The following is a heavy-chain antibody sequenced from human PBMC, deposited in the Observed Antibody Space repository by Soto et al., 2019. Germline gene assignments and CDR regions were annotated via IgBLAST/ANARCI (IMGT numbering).Heavy chain of an antibody. V-gene: IGHV4-4*02. CDR3: ASIAAYLS. CDR2: IYHSGST. J-gene: IGHJ5*02. CDR1: GGSISSSNW. Sequence: QVQLQESGPGLVKPSGTLSLTCAVSGGSISSSNWWSWVRQPPGKGLEWIGEIYHSGSTNYNPSPXSXVXXSVAKSKNQFSLKLSSVTAADTAVYYCASIAAYLSWGQGTLVTVSS. D-gene: IGHD6-6*01.